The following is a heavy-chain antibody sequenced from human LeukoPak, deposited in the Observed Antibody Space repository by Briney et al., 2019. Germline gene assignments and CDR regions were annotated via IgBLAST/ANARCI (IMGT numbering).Heavy chain of an antibody. V-gene: IGHV1-2*02. CDR1: GYTFTGYY. CDR2: INPNSGGT. D-gene: IGHD5-24*01. CDR3: ARVEMATSGRGFDY. Sequence: ASVKVSCKASGYTFTGYYMHWVRQAPGQGLEWMGWINPNSGGTNYAQKFQGRVTMTRDTSISTAYMELSRLRSEDTAVYYCARVEMATSGRGFDYWGQGTLVTVSS. J-gene: IGHJ4*02.